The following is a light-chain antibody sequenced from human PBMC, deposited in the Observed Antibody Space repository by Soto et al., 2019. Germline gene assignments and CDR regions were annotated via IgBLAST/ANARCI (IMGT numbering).Light chain of an antibody. CDR3: TSYAGSNNFFYV. CDR1: SSDVGGYNY. Sequence: QSALTQPPSASGSPGQSVTISCPGTSSDVGGYNYVSWYQQHPGKAPKPMIYEVSKRPSGVPDRFSGSKSGNTASLTVSGLQAEDEADYYCTSYAGSNNFFYVFGTGTKVTVL. V-gene: IGLV2-8*01. J-gene: IGLJ1*01. CDR2: EVS.